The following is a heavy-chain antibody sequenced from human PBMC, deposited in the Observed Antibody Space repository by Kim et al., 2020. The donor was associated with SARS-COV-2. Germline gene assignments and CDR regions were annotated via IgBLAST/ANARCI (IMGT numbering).Heavy chain of an antibody. V-gene: IGHV3-21*01. CDR3: ARDCSSTSCTDY. D-gene: IGHD2-2*01. Sequence: YYADSVKGRFTISRDNAKNSLYLQMNSLRAEDTAVYYCARDCSSTSCTDYWGQGTLVTVSS. J-gene: IGHJ4*02.